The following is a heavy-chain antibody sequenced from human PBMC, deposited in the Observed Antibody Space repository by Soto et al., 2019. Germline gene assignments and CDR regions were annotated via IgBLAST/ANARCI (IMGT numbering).Heavy chain of an antibody. J-gene: IGHJ4*02. CDR3: ARGYCSGGSCYSFDY. Sequence: QVQLVESGGGVVQPGRSLRLSCAASGFTFSSYAMHWVRQAPGKGLEWVAVISYDGSNKYYADSVKGRFTISRDNYKNTLYLQMNSLRAEDTAVYYCARGYCSGGSCYSFDYWGQGTLVTVSS. CDR1: GFTFSSYA. CDR2: ISYDGSNK. V-gene: IGHV3-30-3*01. D-gene: IGHD2-15*01.